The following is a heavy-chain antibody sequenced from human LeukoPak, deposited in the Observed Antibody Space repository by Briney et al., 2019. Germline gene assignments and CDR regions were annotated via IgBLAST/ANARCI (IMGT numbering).Heavy chain of an antibody. V-gene: IGHV1-2*02. Sequence: ASVKVSCKASGYTFTGYYMHWVRQAPGQGLEWMGCINPNSGGTNYAQKFQGRVTMTRDTSISTAYMELSRVRSDDTAVYYCARVEETYYYDSSGLPGDYWGQGTLVTVSS. D-gene: IGHD3-22*01. CDR1: GYTFTGYY. CDR2: INPNSGGT. CDR3: ARVEETYYYDSSGLPGDY. J-gene: IGHJ4*02.